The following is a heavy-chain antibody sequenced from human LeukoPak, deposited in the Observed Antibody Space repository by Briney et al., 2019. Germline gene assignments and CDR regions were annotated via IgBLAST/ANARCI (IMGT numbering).Heavy chain of an antibody. D-gene: IGHD4-17*01. CDR2: IIPIFGIA. J-gene: IGHJ4*02. CDR3: ARDKPGGYHGDYRAPFDY. CDR1: GGTFSSYA. Sequence: SVKVSCKAPGGTFSSYAISWVRQAPGQGLEWMGRIIPIFGIANYAQKFQGRVTITADKSTSTAYMELSSLRSEDTAVYYCARDKPGGYHGDYRAPFDYWGQGTLVTVSS. V-gene: IGHV1-69*04.